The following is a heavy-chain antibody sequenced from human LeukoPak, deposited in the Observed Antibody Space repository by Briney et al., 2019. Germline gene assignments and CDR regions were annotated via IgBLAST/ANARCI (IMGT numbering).Heavy chain of an antibody. Sequence: KPSETLSLTCTVSGGSISSYYWSWIRQPPGKGLEWIGYIYYSGSTNYNPSLKSRVTISVDTSKNQFSLKLSSVTAADTAVYYCARGTVVVTATAKDYYFDYWGQGTLVTVSS. J-gene: IGHJ4*02. D-gene: IGHD2-21*02. CDR1: GGSISSYY. V-gene: IGHV4-59*01. CDR2: IYYSGST. CDR3: ARGTVVVTATAKDYYFDY.